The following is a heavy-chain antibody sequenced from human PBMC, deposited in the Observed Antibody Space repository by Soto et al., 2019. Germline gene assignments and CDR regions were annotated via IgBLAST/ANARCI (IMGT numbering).Heavy chain of an antibody. J-gene: IGHJ5*02. D-gene: IGHD5-18*01. Sequence: GGSLRLSCAASGFTFSSYSMNWVRQAPGKGLEWVAVISYDENNRYYTDSVKGRFTISRDNSKNTLYLQVNSLRAEDTAVYYCARAMDTAMASKDNWLDPWGQGTLVTVSS. CDR2: ISYDENNR. V-gene: IGHV3-30*03. CDR1: GFTFSSYS. CDR3: ARAMDTAMASKDNWLDP.